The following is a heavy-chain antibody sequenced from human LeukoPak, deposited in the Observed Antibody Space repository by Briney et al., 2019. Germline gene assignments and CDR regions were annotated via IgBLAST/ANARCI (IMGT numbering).Heavy chain of an antibody. J-gene: IGHJ4*02. Sequence: SETLSLTCTVSGGSVNSGSYYWSWIRQPPGKGLEWIGYVFYSGSTNYNPSLKSRVTISVDTSKNQFSLKLSSVTAADTAVYYCARLAVEMATIYDYWGQGTLVTVSS. CDR3: ARLAVEMATIYDY. V-gene: IGHV4-61*01. CDR2: VFYSGST. CDR1: GGSVNSGSYY. D-gene: IGHD5-24*01.